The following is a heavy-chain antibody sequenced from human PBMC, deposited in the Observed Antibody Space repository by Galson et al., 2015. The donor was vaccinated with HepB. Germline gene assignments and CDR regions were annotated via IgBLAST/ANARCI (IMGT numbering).Heavy chain of an antibody. CDR3: ARQKGTKIPFDY. V-gene: IGHV4-59*08. J-gene: IGHJ4*02. CDR2: IYYSGST. Sequence: LSLTCTVSGGSINSFYWSWIRQPPGKGLEWIGYIYYSGSTNYNPSLKSRVTISVDTSKNQFSLNLSSVTAADTAVYYCARQKGTKIPFDYWGQGALVTVSS. CDR1: GGSINSFY. D-gene: IGHD2-8*01.